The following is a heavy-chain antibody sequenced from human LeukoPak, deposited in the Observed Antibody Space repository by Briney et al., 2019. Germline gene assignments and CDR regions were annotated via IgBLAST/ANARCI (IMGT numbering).Heavy chain of an antibody. Sequence: GGSLRLSCAGSGFSFSTYTMNWIRQAPGKGLEWLSFISSSSSSTYYADSVKGRFTISRDNSKSLLDLHMNSLRADDTAVYYCAGRGSGSYFDYWGQGSLVTVSS. CDR3: AGRGSGSYFDY. D-gene: IGHD3-10*01. J-gene: IGHJ4*02. CDR2: ISSSSSST. V-gene: IGHV3-21*06. CDR1: GFSFSTYT.